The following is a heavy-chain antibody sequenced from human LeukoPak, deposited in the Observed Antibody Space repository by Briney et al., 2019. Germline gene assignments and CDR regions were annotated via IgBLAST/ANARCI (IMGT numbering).Heavy chain of an antibody. CDR2: ISSSSSYI. Sequence: PGGSLRLSCAASGFTFSSYSMNWVRQAPGKGLEWVSSISSSSSYIYYADSVKGRFTISRDNAKNSLYLQMNSLRAEDTAVYYCARDDLHYYDSNGPDYWGQGTLVTVSS. CDR1: GFTFSSYS. V-gene: IGHV3-21*01. CDR3: ARDDLHYYDSNGPDY. J-gene: IGHJ4*02. D-gene: IGHD3-22*01.